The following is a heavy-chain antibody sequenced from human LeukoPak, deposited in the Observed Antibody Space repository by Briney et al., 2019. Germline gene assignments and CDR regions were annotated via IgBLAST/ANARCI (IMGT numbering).Heavy chain of an antibody. D-gene: IGHD1-1*01. Sequence: PGGSLRLSCAASGFTLSSYSMEWVRQASGEGLEWVSHLSSSTSTIYYADSVKGRFTISRDNAKDSLYLQMNSLRAEDTAVYYCARVLLERPGIDSFDIWGRGTMVTVSS. J-gene: IGHJ3*02. CDR3: ARVLLERPGIDSFDI. V-gene: IGHV3-48*01. CDR2: LSSSTSTI. CDR1: GFTLSSYS.